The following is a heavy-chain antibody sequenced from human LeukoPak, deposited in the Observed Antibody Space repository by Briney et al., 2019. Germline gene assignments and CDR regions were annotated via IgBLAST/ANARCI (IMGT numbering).Heavy chain of an antibody. D-gene: IGHD3-10*01. CDR1: GFTFSNSW. J-gene: IGHJ4*02. Sequence: PGGSLRLSCAASGFTFSNSWTSWLRQVPGEGLEWVAHINEGGSDKYYVDSVKGRFTISRDNVQSSLYLQMNDLRAEDTAVYYCAIWFGELNYWGQGTLVTVSS. V-gene: IGHV3-7*01. CDR3: AIWFGELNY. CDR2: INEGGSDK.